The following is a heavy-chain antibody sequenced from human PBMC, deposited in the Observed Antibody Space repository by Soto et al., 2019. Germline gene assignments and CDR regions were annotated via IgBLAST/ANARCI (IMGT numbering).Heavy chain of an antibody. V-gene: IGHV4-39*01. Sequence: SETLSLTCTVSGGSISRSSDYWGWIRQPPGKGLEWIGNIYYSGNTYYNPSLQSRVTISVDTSKNQFSLKLTSATAADTAVYYCARRITRPERFDYWGQRALVTVSS. D-gene: IGHD1-20*01. J-gene: IGHJ4*02. CDR1: GGSISRSSDY. CDR2: IYYSGNT. CDR3: ARRITRPERFDY.